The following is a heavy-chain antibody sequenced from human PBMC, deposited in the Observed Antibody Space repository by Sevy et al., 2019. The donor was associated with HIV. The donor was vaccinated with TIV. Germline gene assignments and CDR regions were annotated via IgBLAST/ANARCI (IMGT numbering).Heavy chain of an antibody. J-gene: IGHJ4*02. V-gene: IGHV3-48*02. D-gene: IGHD3-3*01. CDR3: ARDLEEN. Sequence: GESLEISCLASGFTFRCYSMNWVRQAPGKGLEGVSYNSSSSSSIYYADSVKGRFTISRDNAKNSLYLQMNSLRDEDTALYYCARDLEENWGQGTLVTVSS. CDR1: GFTFRCYS. CDR2: NSSSSSSI.